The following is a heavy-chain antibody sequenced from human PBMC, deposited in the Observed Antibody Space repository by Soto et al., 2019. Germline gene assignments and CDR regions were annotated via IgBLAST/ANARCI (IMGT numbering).Heavy chain of an antibody. V-gene: IGHV1-69*02. CDR2: TIPMLGMS. J-gene: IGHJ4*02. D-gene: IGHD3-10*01. CDR1: GDTFNFYT. Sequence: QVQLVQSGAEFKKPGSSVRVSCKASGDTFNFYTINWVRQAPGLGLEWMGRTIPMLGMSNYALKFQGRLSITADKSTSTAYMDLRSLKPEDTAMYYCATSYGSGSQAFDFWGQGALVTVS. CDR3: ATSYGSGSQAFDF.